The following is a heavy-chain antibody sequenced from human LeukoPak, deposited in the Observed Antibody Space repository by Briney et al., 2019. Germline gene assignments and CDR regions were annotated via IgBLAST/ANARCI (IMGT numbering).Heavy chain of an antibody. CDR2: ISSSGSTM. Sequence: GGSLRLSCAASGFTFSSYSMNWVRQAPGKGPEWVSFISSSGSTMYFGDSVRGRFTISRDNAKNSLYLQMNSLRAEDTAVYYCAREDYNGNSGFDYWGQGTLVTVST. D-gene: IGHD4-23*01. CDR3: AREDYNGNSGFDY. V-gene: IGHV3-48*01. CDR1: GFTFSSYS. J-gene: IGHJ4*02.